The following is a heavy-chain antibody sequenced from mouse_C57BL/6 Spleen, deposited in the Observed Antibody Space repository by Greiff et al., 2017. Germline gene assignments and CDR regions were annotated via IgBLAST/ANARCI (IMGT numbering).Heavy chain of an antibody. D-gene: IGHD1-1*01. V-gene: IGHV14-1*01. J-gene: IGHJ2*01. CDR1: GFNIKDYY. CDR2: IDPEDGDT. CDR3: TTGYYYGSSSLFDY. Sequence: VQLQQSGAELVRPGASVKLSCTASGFNIKDYYMHWVKQRPEQGLEWIGRIDPEDGDTEYAPKFQGKATMTADTSSNTAYLPLSSLTSEDTAVYYCTTGYYYGSSSLFDYWGQGTTLTVSS.